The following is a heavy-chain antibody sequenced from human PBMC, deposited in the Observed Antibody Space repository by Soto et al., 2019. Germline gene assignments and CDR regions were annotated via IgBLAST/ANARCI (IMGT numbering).Heavy chain of an antibody. Sequence: GGSLRLSCAASGFTFSSYWMHWVRQAPGKGLVWVSRINSDGSSTSYADSVKGRFTISRDNAKNTLYLQMNSLRAEDTAVYYCARAWDPSYYYDSSGFDYWGQGTLVTVSS. CDR3: ARAWDPSYYYDSSGFDY. D-gene: IGHD3-22*01. V-gene: IGHV3-74*01. CDR1: GFTFSSYW. CDR2: INSDGSST. J-gene: IGHJ4*02.